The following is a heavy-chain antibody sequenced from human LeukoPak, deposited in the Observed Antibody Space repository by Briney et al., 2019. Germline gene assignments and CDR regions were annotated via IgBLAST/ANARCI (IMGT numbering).Heavy chain of an antibody. CDR3: AKAVAAAGTYYYYMDV. D-gene: IGHD6-13*01. CDR2: ISGSGGST. CDR1: GFTFTNYG. J-gene: IGHJ6*03. V-gene: IGHV3-23*01. Sequence: GGSLRLSCAASGFTFTNYGMSWVRQAPGKGLEWVSTISGSGGSTYYADSVKGRFTISRDNSKNTLYLQMNSLRAEDTAVYYCAKAVAAAGTYYYYMDVWGKGTTVTISS.